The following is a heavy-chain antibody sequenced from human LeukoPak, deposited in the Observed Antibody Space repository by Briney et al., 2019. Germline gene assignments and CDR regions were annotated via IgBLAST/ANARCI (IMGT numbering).Heavy chain of an antibody. CDR3: AKGLGELRGGYFDY. CDR1: GFTFSSYG. V-gene: IGHV3-30*02. Sequence: GGSLRLSCAASGFTFSSYGMHWVRQAPGKGLEWVAFIRYDGSNKYYADSVKGRFTISRDNSKNTLYLQMNSLRAEDTAVYYCAKGLGELRGGYFDYWGQGTLVTVSS. CDR2: IRYDGSNK. D-gene: IGHD1-26*01. J-gene: IGHJ4*02.